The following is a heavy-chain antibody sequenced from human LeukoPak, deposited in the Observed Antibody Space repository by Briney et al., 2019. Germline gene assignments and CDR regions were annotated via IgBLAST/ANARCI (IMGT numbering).Heavy chain of an antibody. V-gene: IGHV5-51*01. CDR1: GYSINNYW. J-gene: IGHJ5*02. Sequence: VESLKISCKGSGYSINNYWIGWMRQMPGKGLEWMGIIYPADSDIRYSPSFQGQVTISADKSISTAYLQWSSLKASDTAIYYCARQEYCSGGSCYTWFDPWGQGTLVIVSS. CDR2: IYPADSDI. CDR3: ARQEYCSGGSCYTWFDP. D-gene: IGHD2-15*01.